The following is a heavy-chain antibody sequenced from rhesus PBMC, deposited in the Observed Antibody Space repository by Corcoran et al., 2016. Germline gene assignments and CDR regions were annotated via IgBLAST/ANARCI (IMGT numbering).Heavy chain of an antibody. V-gene: IGHV4-80*01. Sequence: QVQLQESGPGLVKPSETLSLPCTVSGASLRSNWWSWIRRPPGKGLEWIGGINGDSGNTNQNPSLKNRITISKDASKNQFSLEVNSLTAADTAVYYCARSPGSWYFDLWGPGTPITISS. CDR1: GASLRSNW. CDR2: INGDSGNT. CDR3: ARSPGSWYFDL. J-gene: IGHJ2*01.